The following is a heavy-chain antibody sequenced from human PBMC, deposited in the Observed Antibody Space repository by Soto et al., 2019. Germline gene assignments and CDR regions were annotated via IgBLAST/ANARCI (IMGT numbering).Heavy chain of an antibody. V-gene: IGHV3-9*01. CDR3: AKGQRLEPSDAFDI. J-gene: IGHJ3*02. D-gene: IGHD1-1*01. CDR1: GFTFDDYA. Sequence: EVQLVESGGGLVQPGRSLRLSCAASGFTFDDYAMHWVRQAPGKGLEWVSGISWNSGSIGYADSVKGRFTISRDNAKNSLYLQMNSLRAEDTALYYCAKGQRLEPSDAFDIWGQETMVTVSS. CDR2: ISWNSGSI.